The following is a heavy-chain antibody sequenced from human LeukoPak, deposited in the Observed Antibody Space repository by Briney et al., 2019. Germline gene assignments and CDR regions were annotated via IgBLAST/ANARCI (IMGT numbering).Heavy chain of an antibody. J-gene: IGHJ4*02. D-gene: IGHD5-24*01. CDR1: GFTFSTYG. CDR3: AKDDAWLQYGN. V-gene: IGHV3-23*01. CDR2: ISPNGVIT. Sequence: GGSLRLSCAASGFTFSTYGMNWVRQAPGKGLEWVSGISPNGVITYYADSVKGRFTISRDNSKGTVYLQMNSLRPEDTAVYYCAKDDAWLQYGNWGRGTLVTVSS.